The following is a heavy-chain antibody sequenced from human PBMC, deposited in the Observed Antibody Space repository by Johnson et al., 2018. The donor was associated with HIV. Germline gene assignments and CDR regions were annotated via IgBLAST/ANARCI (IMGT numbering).Heavy chain of an antibody. V-gene: IGHV3-30*04. CDR3: ARYIILYWKAFDI. J-gene: IGHJ3*02. CDR1: GFTFSSYA. D-gene: IGHD1-1*01. CDR2: ISNDGGNK. Sequence: QVQLVESGGGVVQPGRSLRLSCAASGFTFSSYAMHWVRQAPGKGLEWVAVISNDGGNKYYADSVKGRFTISRDNSKNTLYLQMNSLRAEDTAVYYCARYIILYWKAFDIWGQGTMVTVSS.